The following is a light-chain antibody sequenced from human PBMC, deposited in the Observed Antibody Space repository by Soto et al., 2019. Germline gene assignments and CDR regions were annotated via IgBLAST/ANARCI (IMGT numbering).Light chain of an antibody. Sequence: MTQSPATLSVSPGERATLSCRASQFIGSNLAWYHQKPGEAPRLLMYDASSRATGIPARFSGSGSGTEFAITISSLQYEDFAIYYCQQYNNWPPLTFGGGTKVEIK. CDR1: QFIGSN. CDR2: DAS. CDR3: QQYNNWPPLT. J-gene: IGKJ4*01. V-gene: IGKV3-15*01.